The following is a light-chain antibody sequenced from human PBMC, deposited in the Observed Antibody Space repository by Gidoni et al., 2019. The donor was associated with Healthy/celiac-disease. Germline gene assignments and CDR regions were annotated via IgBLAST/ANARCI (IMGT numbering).Light chain of an antibody. CDR2: GAS. J-gene: IGKJ1*01. V-gene: IGKV3-20*01. CDR3: QQYGSSFWT. CDR1: QSVSSSY. Sequence: IVLTQSPGTLSLSPGERATLSCRASQSVSSSYLAWYQQKPGQAPRLLIHGASSRATGIPDRFSGSGSGTDFTLTISRLEPEDFAVYYCQQYGSSFWTFXQXTKVEIK.